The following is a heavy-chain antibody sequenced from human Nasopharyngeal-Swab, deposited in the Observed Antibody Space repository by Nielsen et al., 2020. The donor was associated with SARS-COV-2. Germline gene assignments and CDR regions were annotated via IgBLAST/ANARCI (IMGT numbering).Heavy chain of an antibody. CDR1: GFTFSSYA. CDR2: ISYDGSNK. V-gene: IGHV3-30-3*01. J-gene: IGHJ4*02. Sequence: GESLKISCAASGFTFSSYAMHWVRQAPGKGLEWVAVISYDGSNKYYADSVKGRFTISRDNSKNTLYLQMNSLRAEDTAVYYCAGTSGDYWGQGTLVTVSS. CDR3: AGTSGDY.